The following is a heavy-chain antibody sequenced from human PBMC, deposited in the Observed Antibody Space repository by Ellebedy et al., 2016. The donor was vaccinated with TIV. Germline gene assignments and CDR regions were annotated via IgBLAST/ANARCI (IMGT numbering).Heavy chain of an antibody. V-gene: IGHV3-48*02. CDR3: ARRGYSGFDP. D-gene: IGHD5-12*01. Sequence: GGSLRLSCVASGFTFGDYSMNWVRQAPAKGLEWVSYISSSSSTMYYADSVKGRFTISRDNAKNSLYLQMNSLRDEDTAVYYCARRGYSGFDPWGQGTLVTVSP. CDR1: GFTFGDYS. CDR2: ISSSSSTM. J-gene: IGHJ5*02.